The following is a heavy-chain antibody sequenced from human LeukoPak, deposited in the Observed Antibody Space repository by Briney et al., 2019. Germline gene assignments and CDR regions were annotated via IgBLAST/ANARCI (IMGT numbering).Heavy chain of an antibody. CDR1: GYTFTGYY. CDR2: INPNSGGT. CDR3: ARAIVVVPAASGYNWYDP. D-gene: IGHD2-2*01. Sequence: ASVKVSCKASGYTFTGYYMHWVRQAPGQGLEWMGWINPNSGGTNYAQKFQGRVTMTRETSIRTAYMELSRLRSDDTAVYYCARAIVVVPAASGYNWYDPWGQGTLVTVSS. J-gene: IGHJ5*02. V-gene: IGHV1-2*02.